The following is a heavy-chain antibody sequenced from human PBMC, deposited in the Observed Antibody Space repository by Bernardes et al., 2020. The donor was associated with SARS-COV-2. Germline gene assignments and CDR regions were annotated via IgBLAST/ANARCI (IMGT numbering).Heavy chain of an antibody. Sequence: SETLSLTCTVSGGSISSGDYYWSWIRQPPGKGLEWIGYIYYSGSTYYNPSLKSRVTISVDTSKNQFSLKLSSVTAADTAVYYCARGTSVITIFGVVNRWFDPWGQGTLV. CDR3: ARGTSVITIFGVVNRWFDP. V-gene: IGHV4-30-4*01. CDR2: IYYSGST. CDR1: GGSISSGDYY. D-gene: IGHD3-3*01. J-gene: IGHJ5*02.